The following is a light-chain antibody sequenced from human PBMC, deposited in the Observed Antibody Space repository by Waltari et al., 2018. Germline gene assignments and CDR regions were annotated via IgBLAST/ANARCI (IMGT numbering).Light chain of an antibody. V-gene: IGKV3-20*01. CDR1: QRVSKY. Sequence: EIVLTKSPGTLSLSPGERATLSCRASQRVSKYLAWNQQRPGQAPRLLIYAASTRATGIPDRFSGSGSGTDFSLTISRLEPEDFAVYYCQNHERLPATFGQGTKVEIK. CDR2: AAS. CDR3: QNHERLPAT. J-gene: IGKJ1*01.